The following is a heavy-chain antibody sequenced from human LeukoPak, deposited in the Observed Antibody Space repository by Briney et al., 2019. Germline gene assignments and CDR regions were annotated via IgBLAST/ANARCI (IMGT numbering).Heavy chain of an antibody. CDR1: GFTFSSYS. Sequence: GGSLRLSCAASGFTFSSYSMNWVRQAPGKGLEWVSSIGSSGSHIYYADSVTGRFTISRDNAKNSLYLQVNSLRAEDTAVYYCASNYIGAFDIWGHGRIVSVSS. V-gene: IGHV3-21*01. CDR2: IGSSGSHI. CDR3: ASNYIGAFDI. J-gene: IGHJ3*02. D-gene: IGHD2-15*01.